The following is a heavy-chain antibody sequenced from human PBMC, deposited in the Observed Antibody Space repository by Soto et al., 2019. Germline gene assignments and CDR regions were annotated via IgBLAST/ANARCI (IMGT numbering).Heavy chain of an antibody. CDR1: GGSISSGDYY. CDR3: ARFLPYYFDY. V-gene: IGHV4-30-4*01. CDR2: IYYSGST. Sequence: SETLSLTCTVSGGSISSGDYYWSWIRQPPGKGLEWIGYIYYSGSTYYNPSLKSRVTISVDTSENQFSLKLSSVTAADTAVYYCARFLPYYFDYWGQGTQVTVSS. J-gene: IGHJ4*02.